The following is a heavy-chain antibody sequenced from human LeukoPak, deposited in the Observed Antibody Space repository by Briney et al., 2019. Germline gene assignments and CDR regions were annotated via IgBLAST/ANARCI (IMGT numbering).Heavy chain of an antibody. CDR3: ARTNYYDSSGYYGAYFDY. Sequence: ASVKVSCKASGYAFTSYYMHWVRQAPGQGLEWMGIINPSGGSTSYAQKFQGRVTMTRDTSTSTVYMELSSLRSEDTAVYYCARTNYYDSSGYYGAYFDYWGQGTLVTVSS. D-gene: IGHD3-22*01. V-gene: IGHV1-46*01. CDR1: GYAFTSYY. J-gene: IGHJ4*02. CDR2: INPSGGST.